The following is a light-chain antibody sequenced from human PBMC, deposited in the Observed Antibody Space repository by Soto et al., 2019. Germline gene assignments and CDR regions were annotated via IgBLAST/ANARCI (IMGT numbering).Light chain of an antibody. Sequence: DIQMTQSPSTLSAFVGDRVTITCRASRSISSWLAWYQQKPAKAPKVLIYQASSLESVVPLRFSGSGSGTQFTLTISSLQPDDFATYYCQQYGGVWTFGQGTKVDIK. CDR2: QAS. J-gene: IGKJ1*01. V-gene: IGKV1-5*03. CDR3: QQYGGVWT. CDR1: RSISSW.